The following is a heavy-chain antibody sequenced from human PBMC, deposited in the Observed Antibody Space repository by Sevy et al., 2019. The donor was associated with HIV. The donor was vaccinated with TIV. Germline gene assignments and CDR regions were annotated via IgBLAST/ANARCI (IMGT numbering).Heavy chain of an antibody. Sequence: GGSLRLSCAASGFTFSDYYMSWIRQAPGKGLEWLSYISGSDNTINYADSVKGRFTISRGNAKNSLYLQMNSLRAEDTAVYYCARDHVKDGDLGDYYYFAMDVWGQGTSVTVSS. D-gene: IGHD4-17*01. V-gene: IGHV3-11*01. J-gene: IGHJ6*02. CDR1: GFTFSDYY. CDR3: ARDHVKDGDLGDYYYFAMDV. CDR2: ISGSDNTI.